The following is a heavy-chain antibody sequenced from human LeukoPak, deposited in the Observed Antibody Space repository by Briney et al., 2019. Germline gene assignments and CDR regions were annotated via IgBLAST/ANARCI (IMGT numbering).Heavy chain of an antibody. D-gene: IGHD5-24*01. CDR3: AKNVEMATILDAFDL. J-gene: IGHJ3*01. Sequence: GGSLRLSCAASGFTFSSYAMSWVRQAPGKGLEWVSAISGSGGSTYYADSVKGRFTISRDNAKNSLYLQMISLRAEDTAVYYCAKNVEMATILDAFDLWGQGTMVTVSS. CDR1: GFTFSSYA. CDR2: ISGSGGST. V-gene: IGHV3-23*01.